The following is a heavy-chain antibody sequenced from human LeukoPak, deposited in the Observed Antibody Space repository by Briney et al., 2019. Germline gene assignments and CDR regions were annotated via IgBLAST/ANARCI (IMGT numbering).Heavy chain of an antibody. V-gene: IGHV3-23*01. D-gene: IGHD3-3*01. J-gene: IGHJ4*02. Sequence: GGSLRLSCAASGFTFSSYAMSWVRQAPGKGLEWVSVISGSGGSTYYADSVKGRFTISRDNSKNTLYLQMNSLRAEDTAVYYCAKDLFWSGYYSTFVYWGQGTLVTVSS. CDR2: ISGSGGST. CDR3: AKDLFWSGYYSTFVY. CDR1: GFTFSSYA.